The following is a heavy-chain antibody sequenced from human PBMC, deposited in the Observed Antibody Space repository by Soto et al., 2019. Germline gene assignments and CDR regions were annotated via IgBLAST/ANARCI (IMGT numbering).Heavy chain of an antibody. CDR2: IWYDGSNK. CDR1: GFTFSSYG. Sequence: QVQLVESGGGVVQPGRSLRLSCAASGFTFSSYGMHWVRQAPGKGLEWVAVIWYDGSNKYYADSVKGRFTISRDNSKNTLYLQMNSLRAEETAVYYCARDGPFRFGRVGYYYGMDVWGQGTTVTVSS. V-gene: IGHV3-33*01. J-gene: IGHJ6*02. D-gene: IGHD1-26*01. CDR3: ARDGPFRFGRVGYYYGMDV.